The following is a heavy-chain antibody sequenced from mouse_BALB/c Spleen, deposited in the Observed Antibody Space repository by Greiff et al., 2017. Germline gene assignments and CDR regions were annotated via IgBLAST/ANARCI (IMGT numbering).Heavy chain of an antibody. CDR1: GFTFSSYT. Sequence: DVMLVESGGGLVQPGGSLKLSCAASGFTFSSYTMSWVRQTPEKRLEWVAYISNGGGSTYYPDTVKGRFTISRDNAKNTLYLQMSSLKSEDTAMYYCARQTHWYFDVWGAGTTVTVSS. J-gene: IGHJ1*01. CDR3: ARQTHWYFDV. CDR2: ISNGGGST. V-gene: IGHV5-12-2*01.